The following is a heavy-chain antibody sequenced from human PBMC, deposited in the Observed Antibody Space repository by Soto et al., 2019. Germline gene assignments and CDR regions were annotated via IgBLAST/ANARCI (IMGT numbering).Heavy chain of an antibody. Sequence: QVQLVESGRGVVQPGRSLRLSCAASGFTFSSYGMHWVRQAPGKGLEWVTFISYDGSKKYYADSVKGRFTISRDNSKNTLYLQMNSLRTEDTAVYYCAKDGLMITFGGIVHWGQGTLVTVSS. CDR2: ISYDGSKK. V-gene: IGHV3-30*18. J-gene: IGHJ4*02. CDR3: AKDGLMITFGGIVH. CDR1: GFTFSSYG. D-gene: IGHD3-16*01.